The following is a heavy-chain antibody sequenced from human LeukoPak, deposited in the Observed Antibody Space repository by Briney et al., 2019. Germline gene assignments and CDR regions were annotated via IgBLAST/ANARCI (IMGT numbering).Heavy chain of an antibody. J-gene: IGHJ4*02. CDR2: INPNSGGT. Sequence: ASVKVSCKASGYTFTGYYMHWVRQAPGQGLEWMGWINPNSGGTNYAQKFQGRVTMTREKAISTAHMELSRLRSDDTAVYYCARSQYCSGGSCYRFVFDYWGQGTLVTVSS. D-gene: IGHD2-15*01. V-gene: IGHV1-2*02. CDR1: GYTFTGYY. CDR3: ARSQYCSGGSCYRFVFDY.